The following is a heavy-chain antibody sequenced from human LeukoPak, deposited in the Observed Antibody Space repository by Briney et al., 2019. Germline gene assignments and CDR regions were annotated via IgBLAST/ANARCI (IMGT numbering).Heavy chain of an antibody. CDR3: ARGNSCSSTSCYAEYYYYGMDV. Sequence: SETLSLTCAVSGYSINSGYYWGWIRQPPGKGLEWIGSIYHSGSTYYNPSLKSRVTISVDTSKNQFSLKLSSVTAADTAVYYCARGNSCSSTSCYAEYYYYGMDVWGKGTTVTVSS. V-gene: IGHV4-38-2*01. CDR2: IYHSGST. D-gene: IGHD2-2*01. CDR1: GYSINSGYY. J-gene: IGHJ6*04.